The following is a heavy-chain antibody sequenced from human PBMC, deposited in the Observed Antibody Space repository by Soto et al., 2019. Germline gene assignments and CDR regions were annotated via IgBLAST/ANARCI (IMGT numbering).Heavy chain of an antibody. CDR2: IYYSGST. V-gene: IGHV4-30-4*01. D-gene: IGHD6-13*01. CDR1: GGSISSGDYY. Sequence: PSETLSLTCTVSGGSISSGDYYWSWVRQPPGKGLEWIGYIYYSGSTYYNPSLKSRVTISVDTSKNQFSLKLSSVTAADTAVYYCARGTAAAGDGKDVWGQGTTVTVSS. J-gene: IGHJ6*02. CDR3: ARGTAAAGDGKDV.